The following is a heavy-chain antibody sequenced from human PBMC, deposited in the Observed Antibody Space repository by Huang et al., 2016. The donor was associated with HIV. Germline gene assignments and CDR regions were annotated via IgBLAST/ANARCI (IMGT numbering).Heavy chain of an antibody. V-gene: IGHV5-51*01. Sequence: VQLVQSGAEVKKPGESLKISCKGSGYSFSRYWIAWVRQMPGKGLEWMRIILPDDSATTYRPSFEGQVTISADKSIGTAYLQWSSLKASDTAMYYCARRFSSSSGYFDYWGQGSLVTVSS. CDR1: GYSFSRYW. D-gene: IGHD6-6*01. CDR2: ILPDDSAT. CDR3: ARRFSSSSGYFDY. J-gene: IGHJ4*02.